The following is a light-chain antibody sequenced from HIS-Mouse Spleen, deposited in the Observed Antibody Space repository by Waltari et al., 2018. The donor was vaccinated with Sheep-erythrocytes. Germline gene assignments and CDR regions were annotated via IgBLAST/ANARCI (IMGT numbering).Light chain of an antibody. CDR2: DAS. CDR3: QQRSNWPPLT. Sequence: ELVLTQSPATLSLSPGERATLSCRASQSFSSHLAWYQQKPGQAPRLLIYDASNRATAIPARFSGSGSGTDFTLTISSLEPEDFAVYYCQQRSNWPPLTFGGGTK. V-gene: IGKV3-11*01. CDR1: QSFSSH. J-gene: IGKJ4*01.